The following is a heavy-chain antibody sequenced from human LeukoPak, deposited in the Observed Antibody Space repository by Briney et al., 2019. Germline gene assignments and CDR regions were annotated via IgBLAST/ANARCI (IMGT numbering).Heavy chain of an antibody. CDR2: ISYDGSNK. D-gene: IGHD3-22*01. J-gene: IGHJ4*02. CDR3: AKDYDSSGYLGGGIDY. V-gene: IGHV3-30*18. Sequence: GGSLRLSCAASGFTFSSYGMHWVRQAPGKGLEWVAVISYDGSNKYYADSVKGRFTISGDNSKNTLYLQMNSLRAEDTAVYYCAKDYDSSGYLGGGIDYWGQETLVTVSS. CDR1: GFTFSSYG.